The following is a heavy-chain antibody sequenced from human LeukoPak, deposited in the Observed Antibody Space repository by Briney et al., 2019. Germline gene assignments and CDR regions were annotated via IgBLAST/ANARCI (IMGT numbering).Heavy chain of an antibody. V-gene: IGHV3-30*02. D-gene: IGHD1-14*01. Sequence: GGSLRLSCAASGFTFSSYGMHWVRQAPGKGPEWVAFVRYDGSNKSYADSVKGRFTISRDNSKNTLYLQMNSLRAEDTAVYYCAKDSYNPSGIFDYWGQGTLVTVSS. CDR1: GFTFSSYG. CDR2: VRYDGSNK. J-gene: IGHJ4*02. CDR3: AKDSYNPSGIFDY.